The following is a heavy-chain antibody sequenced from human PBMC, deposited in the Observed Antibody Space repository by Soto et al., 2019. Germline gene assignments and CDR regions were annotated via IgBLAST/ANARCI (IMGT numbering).Heavy chain of an antibody. CDR1: GDSVSSNSAA. V-gene: IGHV6-1*01. CDR2: TYYRSKWYN. J-gene: IGHJ6*02. CDR3: ARDQGNSLKYSRLGYSYYGMDV. D-gene: IGHD2-15*01. Sequence: SQTLSLTCAISGDSVSSNSAAWNWIRQSPSRGLEWLGRTYYRSKWYNDYAVSVKSRITINPDTSKNQFSLQLNSVTPEDTAVYYCARDQGNSLKYSRLGYSYYGMDVWGQRTTVTASS.